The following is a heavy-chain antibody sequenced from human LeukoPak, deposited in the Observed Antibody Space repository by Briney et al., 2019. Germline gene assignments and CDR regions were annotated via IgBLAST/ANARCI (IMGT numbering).Heavy chain of an antibody. D-gene: IGHD4-17*01. CDR1: GYIFTDYA. Sequence: VKVSCKASGYIFTDYAIQWVRQAPGQGLEWMGWINAGNGKTKYSQKFQGRVTITRDTSASTAYMELSGLRSDDTAVYYCARARWTSTVTTYYLDFWGQGTLVTVSS. J-gene: IGHJ4*02. CDR3: ARARWTSTVTTYYLDF. CDR2: INAGNGKT. V-gene: IGHV1-3*01.